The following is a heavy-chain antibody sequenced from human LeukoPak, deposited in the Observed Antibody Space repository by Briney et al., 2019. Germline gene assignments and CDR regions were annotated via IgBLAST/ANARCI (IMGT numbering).Heavy chain of an antibody. D-gene: IGHD3-16*01. CDR1: GGSLSPYY. CDR3: ARQGDGVEYFYAVDV. CDR2: IHYSGST. V-gene: IGHV4-59*08. Sequence: SETLSLTCTVSGGSLSPYYWGWIRQPTGKGLEWIAFIHYSGSTNYNLSLRTRVTISVDTTKNQFSLKVSSVTAADTAIYYCARQGDGVEYFYAVDVWGQGTTVTVSS. J-gene: IGHJ6*02.